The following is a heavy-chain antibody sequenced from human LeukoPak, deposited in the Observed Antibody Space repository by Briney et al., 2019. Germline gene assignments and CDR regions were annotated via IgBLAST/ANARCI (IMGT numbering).Heavy chain of an antibody. CDR1: GGSISSYY. CDR3: ASTQSYYYDSSGYFDY. D-gene: IGHD3-22*01. Sequence: SETLSLTCTVSGGSISSYYWSWIRQPPGKGLEWIGYIYYSGSTNYNPSLKSRVTISVDTSKNQFSLKLSSVTAADTAVYYCASTQSYYYDSSGYFDYWGQGTLVTVSS. V-gene: IGHV4-59*08. CDR2: IYYSGST. J-gene: IGHJ4*02.